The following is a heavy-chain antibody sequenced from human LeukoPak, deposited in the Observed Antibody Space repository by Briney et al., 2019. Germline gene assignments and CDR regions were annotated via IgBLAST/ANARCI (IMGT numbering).Heavy chain of an antibody. V-gene: IGHV1-46*01. J-gene: IGHJ4*02. CDR1: GYTFTSYY. D-gene: IGHD1-26*01. CDR3: ARDGVGATLGDY. Sequence: ASVKVSCKPSGYTFTSYYMHWVRQAPGQGLEWMGIINPSGGSTSYAQKFQGRVTMTRDTSTSTVYMELSSLRSEDTAVYYCARDGVGATLGDYWGQGTLVTVSS. CDR2: INPSGGST.